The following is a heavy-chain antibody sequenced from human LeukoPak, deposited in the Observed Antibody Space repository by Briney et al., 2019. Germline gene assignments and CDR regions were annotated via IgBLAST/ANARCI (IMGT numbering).Heavy chain of an antibody. J-gene: IGHJ4*02. CDR2: TYYRSKWYN. CDR1: GDSVSSNSAA. D-gene: IGHD4-17*01. V-gene: IGHV6-1*01. Sequence: SQTLSLTCDISGDSVSSNSAAWNWIRQSPSRGLEWLGRTYYRSKWYNDYAISVKSRMTINADTSKNQFSLQLNSVTPEDTAVYYCARDWIPPTQATVTTTPFDYWGQGTLVTVSS. CDR3: ARDWIPPTQATVTTTPFDY.